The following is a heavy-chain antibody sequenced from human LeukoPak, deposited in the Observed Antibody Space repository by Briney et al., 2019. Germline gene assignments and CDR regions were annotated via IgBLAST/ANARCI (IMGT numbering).Heavy chain of an antibody. J-gene: IGHJ4*02. CDR2: IDTSGGSA. CDR3: SRGLDSSGYYGY. Sequence: GASVKISCKASGYTFTSYSMHWVRQAPGQGLEWVGIIDTSGGSADYAQKFQGRVTMTRDSSTSTVYMELSSLRSEDTAVYYCSRGLDSSGYYGYWGQGTLVTVSS. V-gene: IGHV1-46*01. D-gene: IGHD3-22*01. CDR1: GYTFTSYS.